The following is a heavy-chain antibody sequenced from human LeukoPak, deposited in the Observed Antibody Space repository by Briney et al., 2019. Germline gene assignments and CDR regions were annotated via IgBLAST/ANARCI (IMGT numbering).Heavy chain of an antibody. J-gene: IGHJ4*02. D-gene: IGHD1-26*01. CDR3: AKPLGWEVLRVDC. V-gene: IGHV3-23*01. Sequence: GPLRLSCAGSGFSFSSFVMSWVRQAPGKGLEWVSAIGGSGGDTYYADSVKGRFTISRDNSKNTLYLQMNGLRAEDTAVYYCAKPLGWEVLRVDCWGQGTLVTVSS. CDR1: GFSFSSFV. CDR2: IGGSGGDT.